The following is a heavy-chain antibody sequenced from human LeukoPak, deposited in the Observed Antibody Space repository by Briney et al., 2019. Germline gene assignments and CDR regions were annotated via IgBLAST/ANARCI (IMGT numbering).Heavy chain of an antibody. V-gene: IGHV3-23*01. J-gene: IGHJ4*02. Sequence: GGSLRLSCAASGFTFSNYAMNWVRQAPGKGLGWVSGITGNGGYTYYADSVKGRFTISRDNSRSTLYLQINSPRAEDTAIYYCAKGTLQQFDYWGQGTLVTVSS. CDR2: ITGNGGYT. D-gene: IGHD1-1*01. CDR3: AKGTLQQFDY. CDR1: GFTFSNYA.